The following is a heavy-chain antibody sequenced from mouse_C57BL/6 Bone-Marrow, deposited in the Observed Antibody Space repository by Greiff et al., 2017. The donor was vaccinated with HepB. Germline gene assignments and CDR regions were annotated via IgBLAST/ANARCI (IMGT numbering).Heavy chain of an antibody. CDR3: AKNAPKLSITTVVARYWYFDV. Sequence: VQLQQSGPGLVQPSQSLSITCTVSGFSLTSYGVHWVRQPPGKGLEWLGVIWSGGSTDYNAAFISRLSISKDNSKSQVFFKMNSLQADDTAIYYCAKNAPKLSITTVVARYWYFDVWGTGTTVTVSS. CDR1: GFSLTSYG. CDR2: IWSGGST. J-gene: IGHJ1*03. D-gene: IGHD1-1*01. V-gene: IGHV2-4*01.